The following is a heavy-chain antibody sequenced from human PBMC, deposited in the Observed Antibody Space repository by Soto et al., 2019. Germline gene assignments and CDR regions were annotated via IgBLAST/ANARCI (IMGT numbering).Heavy chain of an antibody. CDR2: ISWNSASI. Sequence: EVQLVESGGGLVQPGRSLRLSCAASGFTFDDYAMHWVRQVPGKGLEWVSGISWNSASIGYAVSVKGRFTISRDYAKNSLYLQMNCLSAGYTALYYCARDGGSGIVSFTELDLWGQGTLVTVSS. CDR1: GFTFDDYA. V-gene: IGHV3-9*01. D-gene: IGHD1-26*01. J-gene: IGHJ4*02. CDR3: ARDGGSGIVSFTELDL.